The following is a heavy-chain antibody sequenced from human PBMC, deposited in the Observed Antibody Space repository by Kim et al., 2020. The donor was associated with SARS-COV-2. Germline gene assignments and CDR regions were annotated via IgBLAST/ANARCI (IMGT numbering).Heavy chain of an antibody. V-gene: IGHV1-18*01. D-gene: IGHD3-3*01. Sequence: ASVKVSCKASGYTFTSYGISWVRQAPGQGLEWMGWISAYNGNTNYAQKLQGRVTMTTDTSTSTAYMELRSLRSDDTAVYYCARTISGSGYYYYYYYGMDVWGKGTTVTVSS. J-gene: IGHJ6*04. CDR1: GYTFTSYG. CDR2: ISAYNGNT. CDR3: ARTISGSGYYYYYYYGMDV.